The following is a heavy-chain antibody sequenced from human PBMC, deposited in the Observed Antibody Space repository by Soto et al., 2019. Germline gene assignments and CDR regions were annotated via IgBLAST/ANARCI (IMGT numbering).Heavy chain of an antibody. D-gene: IGHD2-15*01. CDR1: GYTFTSYD. V-gene: IGHV1-18*01. Sequence: QVQLVQSGAEVKKPGASVKVSCKASGYTFTSYDISWVRQAPGQGLEWMRWISAYNGNTKYEQNLQGRVTMTTDTSTSTAYMELRSLRSDDTAVYYCARRYCSGGSCYFDYWGQGTLVTVSS. CDR2: ISAYNGNT. J-gene: IGHJ4*02. CDR3: ARRYCSGGSCYFDY.